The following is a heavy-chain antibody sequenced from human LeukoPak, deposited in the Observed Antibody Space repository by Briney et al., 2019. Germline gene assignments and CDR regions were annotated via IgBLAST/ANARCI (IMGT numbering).Heavy chain of an antibody. D-gene: IGHD3-10*01. Sequence: SETLSLTCTVSGGSISSYYWSWIRQAPGKGLEWIGYIYYSGDTNYNPSLQSRVTVSVDTSKNQFSLKLTSVSAADTAVYYCVRGPYGSGISNWFDPWGQGTQVIVSS. J-gene: IGHJ5*02. CDR2: IYYSGDT. CDR3: VRGPYGSGISNWFDP. CDR1: GGSISSYY. V-gene: IGHV4-59*01.